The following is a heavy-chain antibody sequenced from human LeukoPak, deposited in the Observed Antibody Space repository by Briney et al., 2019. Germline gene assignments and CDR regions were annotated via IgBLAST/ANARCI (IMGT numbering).Heavy chain of an antibody. D-gene: IGHD3-22*01. CDR2: IYWDDDK. Sequence: SGPTLVNPTQTLTLTCTFSGFSLSTSGVGVGWIRQPPGKALEWLALIYWDDDKRYSPSLKSRLTITKDTSKNQVVLTMTNMDPVDTATYYCAHSVLYYYDSSGYPGGVYFDYWGQGTLVTVSS. J-gene: IGHJ4*02. CDR3: AHSVLYYYDSSGYPGGVYFDY. CDR1: GFSLSTSGVG. V-gene: IGHV2-5*02.